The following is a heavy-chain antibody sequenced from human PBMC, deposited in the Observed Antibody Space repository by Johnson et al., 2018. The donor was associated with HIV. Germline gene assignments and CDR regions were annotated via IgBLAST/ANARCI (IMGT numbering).Heavy chain of an antibody. J-gene: IGHJ3*02. CDR2: ISYDGSNK. V-gene: IGHV3-30*19. CDR3: AKHGYGGNVFDAFDI. D-gene: IGHD4-23*01. CDR1: GFTFSSYG. Sequence: QVQLVESGGGVVQPGRSLRLSCAASGFTFSSYGMHWVRQAPGKGLEWVAVISYDGSNKYYADSVKGRFTTSRDNSKNTLCLQMNSLRAGATAVYYCAKHGYGGNVFDAFDIWGQGTMVTVSS.